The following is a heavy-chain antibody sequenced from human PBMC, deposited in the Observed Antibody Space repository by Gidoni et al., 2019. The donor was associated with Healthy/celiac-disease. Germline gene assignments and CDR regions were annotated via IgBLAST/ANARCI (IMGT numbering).Heavy chain of an antibody. CDR1: GGPFISSA. D-gene: IGHD3-9*01. V-gene: IGHV1-69*06. Sequence: VQLVQSGAEVKKPGSSVKVSCQASGGPFISSAISWVRQAPGQGLEWMGGIIPIFGTANYAQKFQGRVTITADKSTSTAYMELSSLRSEDTAVYYCAREFSSFEERLYYFDYWGQGTLVTVSS. CDR2: IIPIFGTA. CDR3: AREFSSFEERLYYFDY. J-gene: IGHJ4*02.